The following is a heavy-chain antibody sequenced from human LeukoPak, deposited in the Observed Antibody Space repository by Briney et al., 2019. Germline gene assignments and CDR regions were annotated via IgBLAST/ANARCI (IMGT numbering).Heavy chain of an antibody. Sequence: ASVKVSCKASGYTFTSYYVHWVRQAPGQGLEWMGIINPSGGSTSYAQKFQGRVTMTRDTSTSTVYMELSSLRSEDTAVYYCARDRVAAAGKRAPLDYWGQGTLVTVSS. CDR2: INPSGGST. V-gene: IGHV1-46*01. J-gene: IGHJ4*02. CDR3: ARDRVAAAGKRAPLDY. D-gene: IGHD6-13*01. CDR1: GYTFTSYY.